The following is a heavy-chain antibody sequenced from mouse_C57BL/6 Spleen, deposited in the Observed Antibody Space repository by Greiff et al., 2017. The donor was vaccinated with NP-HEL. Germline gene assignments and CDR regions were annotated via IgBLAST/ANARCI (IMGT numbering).Heavy chain of an antibody. Sequence: EVHLVESGPELVKPGASVKISCKASGYSFTGYYMNWVKQSPEKSLEWIGEINPSTGGTTYNQKFKAKATLTVDKSSSTAYMQLKSLTSEDSAVYYCARYSNSYAMDYWGQGTSVTVSS. CDR1: GYSFTGYY. CDR3: ARYSNSYAMDY. CDR2: INPSTGGT. J-gene: IGHJ4*01. D-gene: IGHD2-5*01. V-gene: IGHV1-42*01.